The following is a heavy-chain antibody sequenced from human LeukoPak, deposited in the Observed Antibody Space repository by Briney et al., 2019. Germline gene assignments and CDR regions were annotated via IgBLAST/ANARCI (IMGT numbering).Heavy chain of an antibody. CDR1: GGSINSSNYH. CDR2: LYSSGST. V-gene: IGHV4-61*02. Sequence: SQTLSLTCTVSGGSINSSNYHWSWIRQPAGKGLEWIGRLYSSGSTKYNPSLKSRVTISGDTSDNQISLELSSVTAADTAVYYCVRDFSGYTYYMDIWGKGTTVTVSS. CDR3: VRDFSGYTYYMDI. D-gene: IGHD3-22*01. J-gene: IGHJ6*03.